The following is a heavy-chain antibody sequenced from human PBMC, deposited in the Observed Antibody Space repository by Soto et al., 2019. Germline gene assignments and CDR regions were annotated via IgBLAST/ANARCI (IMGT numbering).Heavy chain of an antibody. D-gene: IGHD3-10*01. CDR2: ISDSDRGSAT. Sequence: QVQLVESGGDLVKPGESLRLSCAAAGFSRSDHFMSWIRQAPGKGLEWVSYISDSDRGSATQYGDSVKGRFTISRDNAKNSLYLQMNSLRVEDTAVYYCARESWANPDYWGQGTLVTVSS. V-gene: IGHV3-11*01. CDR3: ARESWANPDY. J-gene: IGHJ4*02. CDR1: GFSRSDHF.